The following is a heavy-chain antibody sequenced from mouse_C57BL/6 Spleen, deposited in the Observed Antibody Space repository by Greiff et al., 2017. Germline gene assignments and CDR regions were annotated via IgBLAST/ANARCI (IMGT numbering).Heavy chain of an antibody. Sequence: QVQLQQPGAELVKPGASVKLSCKASGYTFTSYWMHWVKQRPGQGLEWIGMIHPNSGSTNYNEKFKSKATLTVDKSSSTAYMQLSSLSSEDSAVYYCARSGFYYGTYDAMDYWGQGTSVTVSS. CDR3: ARSGFYYGTYDAMDY. J-gene: IGHJ4*01. D-gene: IGHD2-1*01. CDR1: GYTFTSYW. CDR2: IHPNSGST. V-gene: IGHV1-64*01.